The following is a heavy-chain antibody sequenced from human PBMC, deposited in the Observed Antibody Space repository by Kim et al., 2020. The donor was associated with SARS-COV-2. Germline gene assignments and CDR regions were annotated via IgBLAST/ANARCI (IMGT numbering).Heavy chain of an antibody. CDR2: MNPNSGNT. CDR1: GYTFTSYD. J-gene: IGHJ6*02. Sequence: ASVKVSCKASGYTFTSYDINWVRQATGQGLEWMGWMNPNSGNTGYAQKFQGRVTMTRNTSISTAYMELSSLRSEDTAVYYCARGVRDPLLWFGELLSGDYYYYGMDVWGQGTTVTVSS. V-gene: IGHV1-8*02. D-gene: IGHD3-10*01. CDR3: ARGVRDPLLWFGELLSGDYYYYGMDV.